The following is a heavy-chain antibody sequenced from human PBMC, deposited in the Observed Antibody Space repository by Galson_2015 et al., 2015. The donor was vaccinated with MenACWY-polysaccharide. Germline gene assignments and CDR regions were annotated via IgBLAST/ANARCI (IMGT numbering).Heavy chain of an antibody. CDR3: ARGNSGGKSPLDC. Sequence: SLRLSCATSGFSVSSTYMTWVRQAPGKGLEWVSVIYDSTATYYADSVKGRFTISRDNSKKTLYLQMNSLRTEDTAVYYCARGNSGGKSPLDCWGQGTLVTVSS. J-gene: IGHJ4*02. CDR1: GFSVSSTY. V-gene: IGHV3-66*02. CDR2: IYDSTAT. D-gene: IGHD4-23*01.